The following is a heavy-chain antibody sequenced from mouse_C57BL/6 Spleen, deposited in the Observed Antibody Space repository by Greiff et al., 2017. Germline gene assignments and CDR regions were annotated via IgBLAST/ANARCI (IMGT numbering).Heavy chain of an antibody. D-gene: IGHD2-4*01. V-gene: IGHV2-9-1*01. Sequence: VQVVESGPGLVAPSQSLSITCTVSGFSLTSYAISWVRQPPGKGLEWLGVIWTGGGTNYNSALKSRLSISKDNSKSQVFLKMNSLQTDDTARYYCARNDDYPYYAMDYWGQGTSVTVSS. CDR3: ARNDDYPYYAMDY. CDR1: GFSLTSYA. CDR2: IWTGGGT. J-gene: IGHJ4*01.